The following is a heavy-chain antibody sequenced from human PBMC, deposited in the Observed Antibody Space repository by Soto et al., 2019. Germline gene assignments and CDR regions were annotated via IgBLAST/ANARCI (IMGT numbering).Heavy chain of an antibody. V-gene: IGHV1-69*13. CDR1: GDVFRSYG. CDR3: ARVRCFNGLCHTADYGMDV. J-gene: IGHJ6*02. CDR2: IIPISGTT. Sequence: SVKVSCKASGDVFRSYGINWVRQAPGQGLEWMGGIIPISGTTNYAQKFQGRVAITSDESTDTVYMELSRLRSEDTAVYFCARVRCFNGLCHTADYGMDVWGQGTTVTVSS. D-gene: IGHD2-8*01.